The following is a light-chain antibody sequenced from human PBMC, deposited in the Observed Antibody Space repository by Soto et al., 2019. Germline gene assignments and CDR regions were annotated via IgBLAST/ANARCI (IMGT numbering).Light chain of an antibody. CDR1: QSIISY. CDR3: QQSNNIPLT. Sequence: DIQMTQSPSSLSASVGDRVTITCRASQSIISYLNWYQQKPGKAPKLLIYAASSLQSGVPLRFSGSGSGTDSTLTISSLQPEDFATYYCQQSNNIPLTFGQGTKVDIK. J-gene: IGKJ1*01. V-gene: IGKV1-39*01. CDR2: AAS.